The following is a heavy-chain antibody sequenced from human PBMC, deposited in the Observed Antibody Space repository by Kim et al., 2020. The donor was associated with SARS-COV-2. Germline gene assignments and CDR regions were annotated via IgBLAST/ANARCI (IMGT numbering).Heavy chain of an antibody. CDR1: GGSISSSSYY. J-gene: IGHJ5*02. D-gene: IGHD5-18*01. Sequence: SETLSLTCTVSGGSISSSSYYWGWIRQPPGKGLEWIGSIYYSGSTYYNPSLKSRVTISVDTSKNQFSLKLSSVTAADTAVYYCARGTNTAMAPGQFDPWGQGTLVTVSS. CDR2: IYYSGST. CDR3: ARGTNTAMAPGQFDP. V-gene: IGHV4-39*01.